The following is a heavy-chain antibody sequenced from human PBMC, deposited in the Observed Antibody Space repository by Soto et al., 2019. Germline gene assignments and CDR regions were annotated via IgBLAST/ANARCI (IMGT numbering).Heavy chain of an antibody. V-gene: IGHV3-30*18. Sequence: GGSLRLSCAASGFTFSSYGMHWVRQAPGKGLEWVAVISYDGSNKYYADSVKGRFTISRDNSKNTLYLQMNSLRAEDTAVYYCAKDRDIVVVPPDAFDIWGQGTMVTVSS. J-gene: IGHJ3*02. CDR1: GFTFSSYG. CDR2: ISYDGSNK. D-gene: IGHD2-2*01. CDR3: AKDRDIVVVPPDAFDI.